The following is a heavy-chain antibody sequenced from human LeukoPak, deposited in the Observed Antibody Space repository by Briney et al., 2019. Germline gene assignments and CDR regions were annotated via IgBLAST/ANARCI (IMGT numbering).Heavy chain of an antibody. CDR2: IIPIFGTA. J-gene: IGHJ4*02. Sequence: SVKVSCNPSGGTFSSYAISWVRQAPGQGLEWMGGIIPIFGTANYAQKFQGRVTITADEFTNTAYMEMSSLRSEDTAVYYCARETGDGYNWMGYWGQGTLVTVSS. CDR1: GGTFSSYA. D-gene: IGHD5-24*01. V-gene: IGHV1-69*13. CDR3: ARETGDGYNWMGY.